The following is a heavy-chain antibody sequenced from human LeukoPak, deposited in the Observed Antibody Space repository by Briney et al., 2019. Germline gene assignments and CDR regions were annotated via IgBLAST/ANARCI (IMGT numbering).Heavy chain of an antibody. CDR2: IIPIFGTA. J-gene: IGHJ4*02. D-gene: IGHD2-15*01. V-gene: IGHV1-69*13. CDR1: GGTFSSYA. CDR3: ARDFYNCSGGSCLYYFDY. Sequence: GASVKVSCKASGGTFSSYAISWVRQAPGQGLEWMGGIIPIFGTANYAQKFQGRVTITADESTSTAYMELSSLRSEDTAVYYCARDFYNCSGGSCLYYFDYWGRGTLVTVSS.